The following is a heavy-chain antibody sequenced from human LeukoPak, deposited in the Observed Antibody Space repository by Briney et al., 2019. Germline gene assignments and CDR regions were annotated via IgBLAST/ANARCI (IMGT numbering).Heavy chain of an antibody. CDR1: GASFSGYY. CDR3: ASYSSGWPQAYFDY. V-gene: IGHV4-34*01. J-gene: IGHJ4*02. D-gene: IGHD6-19*01. Sequence: PSETLSLTCAVYGASFSGYYWSWIRQPPGKGLEWIGEINHSGSTNYNPSLKSRVTISVDTSKNQFSLKLSSVTAADTAVYYCASYSSGWPQAYFDYWGQGTLVTVSS. CDR2: INHSGST.